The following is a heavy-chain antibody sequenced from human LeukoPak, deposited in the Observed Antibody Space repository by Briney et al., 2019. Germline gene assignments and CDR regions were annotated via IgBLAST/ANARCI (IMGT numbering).Heavy chain of an antibody. Sequence: GGSLRLSCAASGFTFSSYAMSWVRQAPGKGLEWVSAISGSGGSTYYADSVKGRFTISRDNSKNTLYLQMNSLRAEDTAVYYCASYGTDQRYCSGGSCYYAFDIWGQGTMVTVSS. V-gene: IGHV3-23*01. CDR3: ASYGTDQRYCSGGSCYYAFDI. CDR2: ISGSGGST. J-gene: IGHJ3*02. CDR1: GFTFSSYA. D-gene: IGHD2-15*01.